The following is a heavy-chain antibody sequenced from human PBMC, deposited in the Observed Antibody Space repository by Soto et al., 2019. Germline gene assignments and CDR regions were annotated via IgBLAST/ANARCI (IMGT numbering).Heavy chain of an antibody. CDR2: IIPIFSTA. CDR1: GGTFSSYA. D-gene: IGHD5-18*01. J-gene: IGHJ5*02. CDR3: ARTNTAKGTGWFDP. Sequence: QVQLVQSGAEVKKPGSSVKVSCKASGGTFSSYAISWVRLAPGQWLEWMGGIIPIFSTANSAQKFQGRVTITADESTSTAYMELSSLRSEDTAMYYCARTNTAKGTGWFDPWGQGTLVTVSS. V-gene: IGHV1-69*12.